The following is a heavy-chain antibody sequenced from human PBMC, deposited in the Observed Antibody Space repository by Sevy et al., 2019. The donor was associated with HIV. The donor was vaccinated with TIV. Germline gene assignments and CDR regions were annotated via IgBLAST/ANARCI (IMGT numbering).Heavy chain of an antibody. Sequence: GGSLRLSCAASGFTFDDYAMHWVRQAPGKGLEWVSGISWNSGSIGYADSVKGRFTISRDNAKNSLYLQMNSLRAEDTALYYCAKGLATISSGAYYYYYYGMDVWGQGTTVIVSS. J-gene: IGHJ6*02. D-gene: IGHD5-12*01. V-gene: IGHV3-9*01. CDR1: GFTFDDYA. CDR2: ISWNSGSI. CDR3: AKGLATISSGAYYYYYYGMDV.